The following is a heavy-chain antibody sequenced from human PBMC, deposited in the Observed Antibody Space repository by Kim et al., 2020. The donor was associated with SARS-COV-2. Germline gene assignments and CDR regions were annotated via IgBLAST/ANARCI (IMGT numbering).Heavy chain of an antibody. D-gene: IGHD3-22*01. J-gene: IGHJ1*01. CDR3: ATVVFYYDAGYFKN. Sequence: PDSVKARHIIARDPSKNTLYLQMTSLRAEDTAVYYCATVVFYYDAGYFKNWGQGTLVIVSS. V-gene: IGHV3-66*01.